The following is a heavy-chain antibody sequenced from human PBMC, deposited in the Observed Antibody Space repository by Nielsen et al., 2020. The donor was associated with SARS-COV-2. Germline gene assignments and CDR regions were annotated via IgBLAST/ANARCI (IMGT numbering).Heavy chain of an antibody. CDR3: ASLYSSSWYFDY. CDR2: IKQDGSEK. J-gene: IGHJ4*02. Sequence: GGSLRLSCAASGFTFSFYWMSWVRQAPGKGLEWVANIKQDGSEKYYVDSVKGRFTISRDNAKNSLYLQMNSLRAEDTAVYYCASLYSSSWYFDYWGQGTLVTVSS. V-gene: IGHV3-7*01. CDR1: GFTFSFYW. D-gene: IGHD6-13*01.